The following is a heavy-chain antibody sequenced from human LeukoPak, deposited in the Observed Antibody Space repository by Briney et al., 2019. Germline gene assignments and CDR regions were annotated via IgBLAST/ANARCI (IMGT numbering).Heavy chain of an antibody. CDR1: GGSFSGYY. J-gene: IGHJ4*02. V-gene: IGHV4-34*01. CDR3: ARGLHDYGRGDY. CDR2: INHSGST. D-gene: IGHD4-17*01. Sequence: SETLSLTCAVYGGSFSGYYWSWIRQPPGKGLEWIGEINHSGSTNYNPSLKSRVTISVDTSKNQFSLKLSSVTAADTAVYYCARGLHDYGRGDYWGQGTLVTVSS.